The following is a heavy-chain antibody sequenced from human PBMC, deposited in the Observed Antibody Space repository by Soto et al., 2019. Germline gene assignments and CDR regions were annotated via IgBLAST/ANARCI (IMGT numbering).Heavy chain of an antibody. Sequence: QVQLVQSGAEVKKPGASVKVSCKASGYTFTSYGISWVRQAPGQGLEWMGWISAYNGNTNYAQKLQGRVTMTTDTPTSTAYMELRSLRSDDTAVYYCARWDGDYVYYYGMDVWGQGTTVTVSS. D-gene: IGHD4-17*01. CDR3: ARWDGDYVYYYGMDV. V-gene: IGHV1-18*01. CDR1: GYTFTSYG. J-gene: IGHJ6*02. CDR2: ISAYNGNT.